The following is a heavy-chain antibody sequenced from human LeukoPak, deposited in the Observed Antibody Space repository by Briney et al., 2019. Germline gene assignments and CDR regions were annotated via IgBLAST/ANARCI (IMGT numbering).Heavy chain of an antibody. Sequence: GRSLRLSCAASGFTFSSYAMHWVRQAPGKGLEWVAVISYDGSNKYYADSVKGRFTISRDNSKNTLYLQMNSLRAEDTAVYYCARERVVPQLGGGVDVWGQGTTVTVSS. CDR1: GFTFSSYA. CDR3: ARERVVPQLGGGVDV. V-gene: IGHV3-30*04. J-gene: IGHJ6*02. CDR2: ISYDGSNK. D-gene: IGHD2-2*01.